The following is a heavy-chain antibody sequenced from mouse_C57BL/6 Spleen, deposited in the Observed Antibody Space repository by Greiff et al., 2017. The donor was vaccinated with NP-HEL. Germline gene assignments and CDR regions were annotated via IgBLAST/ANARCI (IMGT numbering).Heavy chain of an antibody. CDR3: ARNGWGNSRYAMDY. V-gene: IGHV8-12*01. Sequence: QVTLKVSGPGILQSSQTLSLTCSFSGFSLSTSGMGVSWIRQPSGKGLDWLAHIYWDDDKRYNPFLKSRLTISKDTSRNQVFLKITSVDTADTATYYCARNGWGNSRYAMDYWGQGTSVTVS. CDR1: GFSLSTSGMG. CDR2: IYWDDDK. D-gene: IGHD2-1*01. J-gene: IGHJ4*01.